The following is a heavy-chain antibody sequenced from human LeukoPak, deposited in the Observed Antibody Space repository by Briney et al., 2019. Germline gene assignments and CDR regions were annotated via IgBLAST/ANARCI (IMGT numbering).Heavy chain of an antibody. CDR2: INGGST. CDR3: ARVASSGWYVLGALDY. Sequence: GGSLRLSCAASGITFSSDAMSWVRQAPGKGLEWVSAINGGSTHYAGSVKGRFTISRDNAKNPLYLQMNSLRAEDTAVYYCARVASSGWYVLGALDYWGQGTLVTVSS. V-gene: IGHV3-23*01. D-gene: IGHD6-19*01. CDR1: GITFSSDA. J-gene: IGHJ4*02.